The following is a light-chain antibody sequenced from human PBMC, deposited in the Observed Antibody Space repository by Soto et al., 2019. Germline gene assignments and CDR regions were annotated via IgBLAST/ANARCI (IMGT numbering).Light chain of an antibody. Sequence: QSALTQPPSVSGSPGQSVTISCTGTSSDVGSYNRVSWYQQPPGTAPKVMIYEVSNRPSGVPDRFSGSKSGITASLTISGLQAEDEADYYCCSFTTTSTYVFGTGTKLTVL. V-gene: IGLV2-18*02. J-gene: IGLJ1*01. CDR1: SSDVGSYNR. CDR3: CSFTTTSTYV. CDR2: EVS.